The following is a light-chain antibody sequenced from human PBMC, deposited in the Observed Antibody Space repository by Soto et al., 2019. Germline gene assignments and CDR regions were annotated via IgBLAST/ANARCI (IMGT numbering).Light chain of an antibody. CDR1: SSDVGGFNY. Sequence: QSALTQPASVSGSPGQSITISCTGTSSDVGGFNYVSWYQQNPGKAPKLMIYEVSNRPSGVSNRFSGSKSGNTASLTISGLQAEDEADYYCNSYTSRSTVVFGGGTKLTVL. CDR3: NSYTSRSTVV. J-gene: IGLJ2*01. V-gene: IGLV2-14*01. CDR2: EVS.